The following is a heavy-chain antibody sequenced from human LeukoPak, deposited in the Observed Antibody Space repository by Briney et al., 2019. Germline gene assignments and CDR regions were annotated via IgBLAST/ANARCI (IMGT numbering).Heavy chain of an antibody. CDR3: AKVAVRGVIINYFDY. J-gene: IGHJ4*02. CDR1: GFTFSSYG. Sequence: PGGTLRLSCAASGFTFSSYGMSWVRQAPGKGLEWVSAISGSGGSTYYADSVKGRFTISRDNSKNTLYLQMNSLRAEDTAVYYCAKVAVRGVIINYFDYWGQGTLVTVSS. D-gene: IGHD3-10*01. V-gene: IGHV3-23*01. CDR2: ISGSGGST.